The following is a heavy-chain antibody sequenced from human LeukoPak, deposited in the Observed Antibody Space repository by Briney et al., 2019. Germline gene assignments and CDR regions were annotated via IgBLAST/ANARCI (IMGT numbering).Heavy chain of an antibody. Sequence: GRSLRLSCAASGFTFSNYAMHWVRQAPGKGLESVSAISSNGGSTYYADSVKGRFTISRENSKNTLYLQMSSLRAEDTAVYYCVNTHGSGSYDYWGQGTLVTVSS. CDR2: ISSNGGST. V-gene: IGHV3-64D*06. J-gene: IGHJ4*02. CDR1: GFTFSNYA. CDR3: VNTHGSGSYDY. D-gene: IGHD3-10*01.